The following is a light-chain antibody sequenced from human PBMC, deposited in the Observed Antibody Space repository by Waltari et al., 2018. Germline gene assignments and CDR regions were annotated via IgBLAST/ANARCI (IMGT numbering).Light chain of an antibody. CDR2: GKN. V-gene: IGLV3-19*01. CDR3: SSRVLSGHVV. J-gene: IGLJ2*01. Sequence: SSDLTQDPDVSVALGQTVRITCQGDILRTYYGNWCRQKPGQAPELVIYGKNNRPSGIPDRFSASSSENTASLFITGAQAEDEAYYYCSSRVLSGHVVFGGWTRLTVL. CDR1: ILRTYY.